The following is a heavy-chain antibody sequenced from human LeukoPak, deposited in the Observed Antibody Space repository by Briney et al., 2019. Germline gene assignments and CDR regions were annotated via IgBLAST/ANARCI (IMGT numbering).Heavy chain of an antibody. CDR3: ARGIAYSSSSARGYNYYFYGMAV. D-gene: IGHD6-6*01. Sequence: GASVKVSCKASGGTFSSYAISWVRQAPGQGLEWMGRIIPIVGIANYAQQFQGRVTINADKSTSTAYMELSSLRSEDTAVYYCARGIAYSSSSARGYNYYFYGMAVWGHGTTVTVSS. CDR1: GGTFSSYA. CDR2: IIPIVGIA. J-gene: IGHJ6*02. V-gene: IGHV1-69*04.